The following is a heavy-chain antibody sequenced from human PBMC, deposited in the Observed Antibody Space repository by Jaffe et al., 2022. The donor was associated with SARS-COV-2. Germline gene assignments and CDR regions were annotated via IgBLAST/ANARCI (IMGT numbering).Heavy chain of an antibody. V-gene: IGHV3-30*18. J-gene: IGHJ1*01. D-gene: IGHD1-26*01. CDR1: GFAFSSNG. Sequence: QVQLVESGGGVVQPGRSLGLSCAASGFAFSSNGMHWVRQAPGKGLEWVAVISFDGGNKDYADSVKGRFTISRDNSKNTLYLQLNSLRAEDTAVYYCAKDPPPKWYAGGTETAEYFQHWGQGTLVTVSS. CDR2: ISFDGGNK. CDR3: AKDPPPKWYAGGTETAEYFQH.